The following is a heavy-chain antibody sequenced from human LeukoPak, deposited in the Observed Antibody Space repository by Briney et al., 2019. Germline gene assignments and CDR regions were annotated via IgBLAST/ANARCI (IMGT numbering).Heavy chain of an antibody. V-gene: IGHV4-39*01. CDR1: GGSISISSYY. Sequence: PSETLSLTCTVSGGSISISSYYWGWIRQPPGKGLEWIGSIYYSGSTYYNPSLKSRVTISVDTSKNQFSLKLSSVTAADTAVYYCVGVVVIKGFDYWGQGNLVTVSS. CDR2: IYYSGST. CDR3: VGVVVIKGFDY. D-gene: IGHD3-22*01. J-gene: IGHJ4*02.